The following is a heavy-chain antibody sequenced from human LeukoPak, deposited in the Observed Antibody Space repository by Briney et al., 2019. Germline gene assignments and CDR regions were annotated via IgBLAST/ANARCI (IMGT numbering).Heavy chain of an antibody. CDR3: ARSLQWLLRYFDS. CDR1: GGSISSGSYY. J-gene: IGHJ4*02. V-gene: IGHV4-61*02. Sequence: TLSLTCTVSGGSISSGSYYWSWIRQPAGKGLEWIGRIYTSGSTNYNPSLKSRVTISVDTSKNQFSLKLSSVTAADTAVYYCARSLQWLLRYFDSWGQGTLVTVSS. D-gene: IGHD6-19*01. CDR2: IYTSGST.